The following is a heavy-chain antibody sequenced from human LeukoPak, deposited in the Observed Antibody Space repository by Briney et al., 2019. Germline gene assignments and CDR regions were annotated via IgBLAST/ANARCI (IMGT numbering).Heavy chain of an antibody. CDR1: GGTFSSYA. Sequence: GASVKVSCKASGGTFSSYAISWVRQAPGRGLEWMGGIIPSFGTANYAQKFQGRVTITADESTSTAYMELSSLRSEDTAVYYCARKELYYYGSGREWNWFDPWGQGTLVTVSS. J-gene: IGHJ5*02. V-gene: IGHV1-69*13. CDR3: ARKELYYYGSGREWNWFDP. CDR2: IIPSFGTA. D-gene: IGHD3-10*01.